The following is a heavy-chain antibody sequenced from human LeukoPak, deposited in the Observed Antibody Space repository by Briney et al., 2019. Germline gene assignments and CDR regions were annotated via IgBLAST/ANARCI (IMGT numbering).Heavy chain of an antibody. V-gene: IGHV3-7*04. CDR3: TRLGNGGDSRD. D-gene: IGHD4-23*01. J-gene: IGHJ4*02. Sequence: GGSLRLSCAASGFTFSSYWMSWVRQAPGKGLEWVANTKQDGSENNYVDSVKGRFTISGDNAKNSLYLQMNSLRAEDTAVYHCTRLGNGGDSRDWGRGVLVTVSS. CDR1: GFTFSSYW. CDR2: TKQDGSEN.